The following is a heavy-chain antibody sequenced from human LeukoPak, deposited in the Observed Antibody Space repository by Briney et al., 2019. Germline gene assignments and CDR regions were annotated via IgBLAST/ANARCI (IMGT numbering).Heavy chain of an antibody. CDR3: ARGGQLWPRDDY. Sequence: PETLSLTCTVSGGSVSSGSYYWSWIRQPPGKGLEWIGYISYSGSTNYNPSLKSRVTISADTSKNQFSLKLSSVTAADTAVYYCARGGQLWPRDDYWGQGTLVTVSS. D-gene: IGHD3-16*01. V-gene: IGHV4-61*01. J-gene: IGHJ4*02. CDR2: ISYSGST. CDR1: GGSVSSGSYY.